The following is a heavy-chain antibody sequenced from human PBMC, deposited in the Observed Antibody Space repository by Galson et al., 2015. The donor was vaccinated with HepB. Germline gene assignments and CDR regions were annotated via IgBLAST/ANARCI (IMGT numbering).Heavy chain of an antibody. Sequence: SLRLSCATSGFTLTSYAMTWVRQAPGKGLEWVSSISGSGGGTYSADSVKGRFTISRDNSENTVFLQMNSLRAEDTAVYYCARGQLAAAAYYYYMDVWGKGTTVTVSS. V-gene: IGHV3-23*01. CDR2: ISGSGGGT. CDR1: GFTLTSYA. J-gene: IGHJ6*03. D-gene: IGHD3-3*02. CDR3: ARGQLAAAAYYYYMDV.